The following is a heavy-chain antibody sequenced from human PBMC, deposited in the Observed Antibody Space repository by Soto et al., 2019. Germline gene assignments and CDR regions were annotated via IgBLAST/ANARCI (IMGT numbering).Heavy chain of an antibody. Sequence: PSQTLSLTCAISGDSVSSNSPAWNWIRQSPSRGLEWLGRTYYRSKWYNDYAVSVKSRITINPDTSKNQFSLQLNSVTPEDTAVYYCARDAAYCSGGSCYFDAFDIWGQGTMVTVSS. J-gene: IGHJ3*02. CDR3: ARDAAYCSGGSCYFDAFDI. V-gene: IGHV6-1*01. CDR2: TYYRSKWYN. D-gene: IGHD2-15*01. CDR1: GDSVSSNSPA.